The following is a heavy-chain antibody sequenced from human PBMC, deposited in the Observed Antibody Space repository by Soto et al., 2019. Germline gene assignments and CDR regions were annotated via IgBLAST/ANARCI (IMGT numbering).Heavy chain of an antibody. CDR1: GFTFSSYA. CDR2: ISGSGGST. J-gene: IGHJ5*02. V-gene: IGHV3-23*01. D-gene: IGHD4-17*01. Sequence: GGSLRLSCAASGFTFSSYAMSWVRQAPGKGLEWVSAISGSGGSTYYADSVKGRFTISRDNSKNTLYLQMNSLRAEDTAVYYCAKDRPRDYGDYAGWFDPWGQGTLVTVSS. CDR3: AKDRPRDYGDYAGWFDP.